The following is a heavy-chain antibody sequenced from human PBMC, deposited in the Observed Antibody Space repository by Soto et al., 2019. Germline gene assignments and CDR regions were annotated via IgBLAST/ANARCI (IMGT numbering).Heavy chain of an antibody. D-gene: IGHD1-1*01. J-gene: IGHJ5*02. V-gene: IGHV3-30*18. Sequence: GGSLRLSCAASGFTFSSYGMHWVRQAPGKGLEWVAVISYDGSNKYYADSVKGRFTISRDNSKNTLYLQMNSLRAEDTAVYYCAKDLEGDHEDVDPWGQGTLVTVSS. CDR1: GFTFSSYG. CDR3: AKDLEGDHEDVDP. CDR2: ISYDGSNK.